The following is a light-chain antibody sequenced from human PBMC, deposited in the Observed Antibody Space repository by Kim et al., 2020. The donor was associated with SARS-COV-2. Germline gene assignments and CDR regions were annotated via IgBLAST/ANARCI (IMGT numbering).Light chain of an antibody. CDR1: SSDVGGYNF. Sequence: GQSVTSSCLGTSSDVGGYNFVSWYQQHPGKAPKLMISEVNRRPSGVPDRFSGSKSGNTASLTVSGLQAEDEADYYCSSYAGSNNYVFGTGTKVTVL. J-gene: IGLJ1*01. V-gene: IGLV2-8*01. CDR2: EVN. CDR3: SSYAGSNNYV.